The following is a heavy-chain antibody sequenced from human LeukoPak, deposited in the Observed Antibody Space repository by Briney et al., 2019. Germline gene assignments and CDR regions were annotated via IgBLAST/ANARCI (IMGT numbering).Heavy chain of an antibody. J-gene: IGHJ6*03. V-gene: IGHV3-21*01. CDR2: ISSSGTYI. Sequence: TGGSLRLSCAASGFTFSNYGMNWVRQAPGKGLEWVSSISSSGTYIYYADSVKGRFTISRGNAKNSLYLQMNSLRAEDTAVYYCAKSSGWNYYYYYMDVWGKGTTVIASS. D-gene: IGHD6-19*01. CDR3: AKSSGWNYYYYYMDV. CDR1: GFTFSNYG.